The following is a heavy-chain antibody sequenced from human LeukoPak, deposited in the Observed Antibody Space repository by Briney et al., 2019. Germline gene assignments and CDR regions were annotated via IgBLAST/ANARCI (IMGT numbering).Heavy chain of an antibody. Sequence: GASVKVSCKASGYTFTGYYMHWVRQAPGQGLEWMGWINPNSGGTDYAQKFQGRVTMTRDTSISTAYMELSRLRSDDTAVYCCARGQGYSLFPDNYYFDYWGQGTLVTVSS. D-gene: IGHD5-18*01. CDR3: ARGQGYSLFPDNYYFDY. J-gene: IGHJ4*02. CDR2: INPNSGGT. CDR1: GYTFTGYY. V-gene: IGHV1-2*02.